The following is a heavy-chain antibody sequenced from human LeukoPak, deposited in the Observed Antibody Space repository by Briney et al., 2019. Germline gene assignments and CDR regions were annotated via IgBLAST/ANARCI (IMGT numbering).Heavy chain of an antibody. V-gene: IGHV3-23*01. CDR2: ISGSGGST. D-gene: IGHD3-10*01. CDR1: GFTFSSYA. CDR3: AKRDITMVRGVPGSFDY. J-gene: IGHJ4*02. Sequence: PGGSLRLSCAASGFTFSSYAMSWVRQAPGKGLEWVSAISGSGGSTYYADSVKGRFTISRDNSKNTLYLQMNSLRAEDTAVYYCAKRDITMVRGVPGSFDYWGQGTLVTVSS.